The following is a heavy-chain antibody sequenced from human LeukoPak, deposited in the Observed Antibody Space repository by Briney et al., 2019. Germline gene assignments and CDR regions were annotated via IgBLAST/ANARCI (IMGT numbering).Heavy chain of an antibody. CDR2: ISAYNGNT. CDR1: GYTFTSYG. Sequence: ASVKVSCKASGYTFTSYGISWVRQAPGQGLEWMGWISAYNGNTNYAQKLQGRVTMTTDTSTSTAYMELRSLRSDDTAVYYCASTRGRPTDRGKNWFDPWGQGTLVTVSS. CDR3: ASTRGRPTDRGKNWFDP. V-gene: IGHV1-18*01. J-gene: IGHJ5*02. D-gene: IGHD1-14*01.